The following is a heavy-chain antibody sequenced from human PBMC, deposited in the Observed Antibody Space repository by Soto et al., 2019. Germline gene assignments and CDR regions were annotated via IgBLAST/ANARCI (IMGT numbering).Heavy chain of an antibody. V-gene: IGHV4-4*07. CDR3: VRDGTKPLRDGFDP. CDR1: GASISGFY. Sequence: SETLSLTCTVSGASISGFYWSWIRKSAGKGLEWIGRIYATGTTDYNPSLKSRVMMSVDTSKKQFSLKLRSVTAADTAVYYCVRDGTKPLRDGFDPSGQG. J-gene: IGHJ5*02. D-gene: IGHD1-1*01. CDR2: IYATGTT.